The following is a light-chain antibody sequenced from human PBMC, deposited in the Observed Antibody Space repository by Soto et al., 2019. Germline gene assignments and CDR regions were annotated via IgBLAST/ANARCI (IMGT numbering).Light chain of an antibody. J-gene: IGLJ1*01. Sequence: QSALTQPASVSGSPVPSITISCTGTSSDVGGYNYVSWYQQHPGKAPKLMIYDVSNRPSGVSNRFSGSKSGNTASLTISGLQAEDEADYYCSSYTSSSPYVFGTETKRTVL. V-gene: IGLV2-14*01. CDR2: DVS. CDR1: SSDVGGYNY. CDR3: SSYTSSSPYV.